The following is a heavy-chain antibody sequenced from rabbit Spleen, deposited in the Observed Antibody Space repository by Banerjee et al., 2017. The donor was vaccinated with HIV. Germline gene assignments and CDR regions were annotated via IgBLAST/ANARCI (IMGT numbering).Heavy chain of an antibody. CDR3: ARDAGTSFSTYGMDL. CDR2: IYTGNGKN. CDR1: GFSFSRSYD. Sequence: QQLVESGGGLVKPGASLTLTCIASGFSFSRSYDMCWVRQAPGKGLEWIGCIYTGNGKNYYASWAKGRFTISKTSSTTVTLPMTSLTAADTATYFCARDAGTSFSTYGMDLWGPGTL. J-gene: IGHJ6*01. D-gene: IGHD8-1*01. V-gene: IGHV1S40*01.